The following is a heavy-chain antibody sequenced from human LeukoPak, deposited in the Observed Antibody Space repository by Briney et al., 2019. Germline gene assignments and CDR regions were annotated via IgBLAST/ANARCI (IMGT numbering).Heavy chain of an antibody. J-gene: IGHJ4*02. CDR1: GYTLTELS. D-gene: IGHD6-13*01. CDR3: ATDIAAAGSLDD. CDR2: FDPEDGET. Sequence: ASVKVSCKVSGYTLTELSMHWVRQAPGKGLEWMGGFDPEDGETIYAQKFQGRVTMTEDTSTDTAYMELSSLRSEDTAVYYCATDIAAAGSLDDWGQGTLVTVSS. V-gene: IGHV1-24*01.